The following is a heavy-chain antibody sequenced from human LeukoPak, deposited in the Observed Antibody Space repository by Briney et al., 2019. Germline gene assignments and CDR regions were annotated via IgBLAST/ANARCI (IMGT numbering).Heavy chain of an antibody. CDR1: GFTFSSYS. Sequence: GGSLRLSCAASGFTFSSYSMNWVRQAPGKGLEWVSSISSSSSYIYYADSVKGRFTISRDNAKNSLYLQMNSLRAEDTALYYCAKDIAPNWNDADAFDIWGRGTMVTVSS. D-gene: IGHD1-1*01. CDR2: ISSSSSYI. V-gene: IGHV3-21*04. J-gene: IGHJ3*02. CDR3: AKDIAPNWNDADAFDI.